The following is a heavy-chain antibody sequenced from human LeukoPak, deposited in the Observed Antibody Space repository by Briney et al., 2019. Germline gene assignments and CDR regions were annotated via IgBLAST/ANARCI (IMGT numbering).Heavy chain of an antibody. CDR3: ARDFSGSYSGWFDP. Sequence: SVKVSCKASGGTFSSYAISWVRQAPGQGLEWMGGIIPIFGTANYAQKFQGRVTITADKSTSTAYMELSSLRSEDTAVHYCARDFSGSYSGWFDPWGQGTLVTVSS. V-gene: IGHV1-69*06. CDR1: GGTFSSYA. CDR2: IIPIFGTA. J-gene: IGHJ5*02. D-gene: IGHD1-26*01.